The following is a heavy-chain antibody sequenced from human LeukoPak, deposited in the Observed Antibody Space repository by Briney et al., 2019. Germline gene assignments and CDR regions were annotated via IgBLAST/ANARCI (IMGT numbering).Heavy chain of an antibody. D-gene: IGHD3-22*01. J-gene: IGHJ6*02. V-gene: IGHV4-59*01. Sequence: SETLSLTCTVSGGSITSYYWNWIRQPPGKGLEWIGYISYSGSTNYNPSLSSRVTISVDTSKNRFSLKLSSVTAADTAVYYCARDRSPEHYYDSSHWDYYYGMDVWGQGTTVTVSS. CDR2: ISYSGST. CDR1: GGSITSYY. CDR3: ARDRSPEHYYDSSHWDYYYGMDV.